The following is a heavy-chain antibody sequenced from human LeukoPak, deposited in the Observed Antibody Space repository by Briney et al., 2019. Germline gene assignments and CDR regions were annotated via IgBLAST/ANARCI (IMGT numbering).Heavy chain of an antibody. Sequence: GGSLRLSCAASGFTFSSYDMHWVRQATGKGLEWVSAIGTAGDTYYPGSVKGRFTISRENAKNSLYLQMNSLRAGDTAVYYCARGVGATLYNWFDPWGQGTLVTVSS. V-gene: IGHV3-13*01. D-gene: IGHD1-26*01. CDR2: IGTAGDT. CDR3: ARGVGATLYNWFDP. CDR1: GFTFSSYD. J-gene: IGHJ5*02.